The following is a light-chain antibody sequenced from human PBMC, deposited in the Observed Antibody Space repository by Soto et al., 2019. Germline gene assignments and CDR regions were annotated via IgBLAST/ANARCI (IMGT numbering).Light chain of an antibody. J-gene: IGKJ2*01. V-gene: IGKV3-20*01. CDR1: QGINSNY. Sequence: EIVLTQSPGTLSLSPGGRATLSCRASQGINSNYLAWYQQKPGQAPRLLIHGASSRATGIPDRFSGSGSGTDFTLTISRLEPEDSAVYYWQQYVSSTRVTFGQGTRLEIK. CDR2: GAS. CDR3: QQYVSSTRVT.